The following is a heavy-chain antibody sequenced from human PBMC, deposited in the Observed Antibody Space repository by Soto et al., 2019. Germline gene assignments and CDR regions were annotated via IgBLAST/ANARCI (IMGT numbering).Heavy chain of an antibody. Sequence: ETLSLTGSIDSGSFSGYYWSWIRQPPGKGLEWIGEISQSGNTNYSPSLKSRVSISIDTSKKQLSLNLASVSAADTAVYYCATAPKVSGSSQTRPDFWGQGTLVTGSS. CDR1: SGSFSGYY. CDR3: ATAPKVSGSSQTRPDF. D-gene: IGHD6-6*01. J-gene: IGHJ4*02. CDR2: ISQSGNT. V-gene: IGHV4-34*01.